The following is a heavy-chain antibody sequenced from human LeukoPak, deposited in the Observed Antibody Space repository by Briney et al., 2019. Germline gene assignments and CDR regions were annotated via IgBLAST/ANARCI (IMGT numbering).Heavy chain of an antibody. CDR3: ATGISGWYPFAFDI. D-gene: IGHD6-19*01. V-gene: IGHV1-24*01. CDR2: FDPEDGET. J-gene: IGHJ3*02. Sequence: ASVKVSCKVSGYILTELSMHWVRQAPGKGLEWMGGFDPEDGETIYAQKFQGRVTMTEDTSTDTAYMELSSLRSEDTAVYYCATGISGWYPFAFDIWGQGTMVTVSS. CDR1: GYILTELS.